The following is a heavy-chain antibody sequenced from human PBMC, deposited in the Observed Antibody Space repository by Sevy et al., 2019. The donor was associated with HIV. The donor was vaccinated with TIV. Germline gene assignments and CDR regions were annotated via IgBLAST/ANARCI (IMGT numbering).Heavy chain of an antibody. CDR3: SRDLREVLRYFDWTLYYYGMDV. Sequence: GGSLRLSCVTSGFTFRTSGMHWVRQSPGKGLEWVAVISYDEAHKNYADSVKGRFSISKDNSKNTLYLQMSSLRTEDTAVYYCSRDLREVLRYFDWTLYYYGMDVWGQGTTVTVSS. CDR1: GFTFRTSG. CDR2: ISYDEAHK. D-gene: IGHD3-9*01. V-gene: IGHV3-30*03. J-gene: IGHJ6*02.